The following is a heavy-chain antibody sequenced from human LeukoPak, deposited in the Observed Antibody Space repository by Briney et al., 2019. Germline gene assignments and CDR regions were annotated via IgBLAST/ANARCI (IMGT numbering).Heavy chain of an antibody. D-gene: IGHD4-11*01. Sequence: PSETLSLTCTVSGGSISSYYWSWIRQPPGKGLEWIGSIYYSGSTYYNPSLKSRVTISVDTSKNQFSLKLSSVTAADTAVYYCARLVTTWDSVDYWGQGTLVTVSS. V-gene: IGHV4-59*12. CDR2: IYYSGST. CDR3: ARLVTTWDSVDY. CDR1: GGSISSYY. J-gene: IGHJ4*02.